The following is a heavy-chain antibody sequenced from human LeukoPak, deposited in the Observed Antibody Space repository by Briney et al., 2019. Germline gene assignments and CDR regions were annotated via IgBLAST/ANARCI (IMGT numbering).Heavy chain of an antibody. D-gene: IGHD6-13*01. V-gene: IGHV3-74*01. CDR1: GFTFSSHW. CDR3: ARSRMFTSTWYSFDY. CDR2: VNFDGSST. J-gene: IGHJ4*02. Sequence: PGGSLRLSCAASGFTFSSHWMHWVRQAPGKGLVWVSHVNFDGSSTGYADFVKGRFTISRDNANNMLYLQMNSLGVEDTGVYYCARSRMFTSTWYSFDYWGKGALVTVSS.